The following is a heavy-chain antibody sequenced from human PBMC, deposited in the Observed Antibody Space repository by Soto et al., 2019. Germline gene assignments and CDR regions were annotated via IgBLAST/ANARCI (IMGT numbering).Heavy chain of an antibody. CDR2: IKTKADAETT. CDR3: TTDGATILFDP. V-gene: IGHV3-15*01. CDR1: GFTFSNAW. D-gene: IGHD1-26*01. Sequence: EVRLVESGGGLVKPGESLRLSCAASGFTFSNAWMSWVRQAPGKGLEWVGRIKTKADAETTDYAAPVKGRFTISRDDSKNTLYLQMNSLKTEDTALYYCTTDGATILFDPWGQGALVTVSS. J-gene: IGHJ5*02.